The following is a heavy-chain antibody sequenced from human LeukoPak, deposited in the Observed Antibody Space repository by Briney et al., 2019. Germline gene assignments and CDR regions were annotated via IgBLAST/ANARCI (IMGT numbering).Heavy chain of an antibody. D-gene: IGHD3-10*01. CDR1: GFTFSSYS. J-gene: IGHJ4*02. V-gene: IGHV3-48*01. CDR3: AKGYYGSGSYGWFDY. CDR2: ISSSSSTI. Sequence: PGGSLRLSCVASGFTFSSYSMNWVRQAPGKGLEWVSYISSSSSTIYYADSVKGRFTISRDNSKNTLFLHMNSLRAEDTAVYSCAKGYYGSGSYGWFDYWGQGTLVTVSS.